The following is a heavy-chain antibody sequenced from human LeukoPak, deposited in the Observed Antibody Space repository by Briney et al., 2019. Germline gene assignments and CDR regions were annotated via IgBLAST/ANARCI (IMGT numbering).Heavy chain of an antibody. D-gene: IGHD6-19*01. V-gene: IGHV3-48*02. CDR1: GLTFSSYS. Sequence: PGGSLRLSCAASGLTFSSYSMNWVRQAPGMGLEWVSYISSSSSIISYADSVKGRFTISRDNAKNSLYLQMNSLRDEDTAVYYCARTVIAVAANWFDPWGQGTLVTVSS. CDR3: ARTVIAVAANWFDP. J-gene: IGHJ5*02. CDR2: ISSSSSII.